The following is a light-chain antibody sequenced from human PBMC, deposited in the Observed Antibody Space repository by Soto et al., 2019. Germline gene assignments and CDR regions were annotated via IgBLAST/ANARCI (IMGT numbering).Light chain of an antibody. CDR2: DAS. V-gene: IGKV1-5*01. Sequence: DIQMTQSPSMLSASVGDRVTIACRASQSIRRWLAWYQQKPGKAPKLLIFDASTLQSGVPSRFSGSGSGTDFTLTISCLQSEDVATYYCQQYYSYPITLGQGTRLEIK. CDR1: QSIRRW. J-gene: IGKJ5*01. CDR3: QQYYSYPIT.